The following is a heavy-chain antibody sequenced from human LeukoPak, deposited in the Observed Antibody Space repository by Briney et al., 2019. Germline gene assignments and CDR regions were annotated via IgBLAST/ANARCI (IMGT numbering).Heavy chain of an antibody. CDR2: IRYDGSNK. CDR3: ARDLGQYYGTSGNWFDP. V-gene: IGHV3-30*02. CDR1: GFTFSSYG. Sequence: GGSLRLSCAASGFTFSSYGMHWVRQAPGKGLEWVAFIRYDGSNKYYADSVKGRFTISRDSPKNTLYLQMNSLRAEDTAVYYCARDLGQYYGTSGNWFDPWGQGTLVTVSS. J-gene: IGHJ5*02. D-gene: IGHD3-10*01.